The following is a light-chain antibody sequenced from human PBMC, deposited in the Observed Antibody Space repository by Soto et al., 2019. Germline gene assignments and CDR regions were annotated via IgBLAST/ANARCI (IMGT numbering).Light chain of an antibody. CDR2: KVS. V-gene: IGKV2-30*02. CDR3: MQGTHWPWT. J-gene: IGKJ1*01. Sequence: DVVITQSPLSLPFTLLHPSSISCMSNQSLVHSDGIAYFSWFQQRPGRSPRRLIYKVSNRDSGVPARFSGSGSGTDFTLKISRVEAEDVGVYYCMQGTHWPWTFGQGTKVDIK. CDR1: QSLVHSDGIAY.